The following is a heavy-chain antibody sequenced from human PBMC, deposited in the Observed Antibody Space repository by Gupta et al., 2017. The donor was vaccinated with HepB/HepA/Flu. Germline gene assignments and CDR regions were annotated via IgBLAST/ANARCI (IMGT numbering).Heavy chain of an antibody. Sequence: QVQLLESGGGVVQPGESLRLSCAASGFTFSNFGMHWVRQAPGEGLEWVAVIWYDGSKENHADSVKGRFTISRDNSKNTLYLQMNNLRAEDTAVYYCAREAYSSGWYDRDSWGQGTLVTVSS. CDR2: IWYDGSKE. J-gene: IGHJ4*02. CDR3: AREAYSSGWYDRDS. V-gene: IGHV3-33*01. D-gene: IGHD6-19*01. CDR1: GFTFSNFG.